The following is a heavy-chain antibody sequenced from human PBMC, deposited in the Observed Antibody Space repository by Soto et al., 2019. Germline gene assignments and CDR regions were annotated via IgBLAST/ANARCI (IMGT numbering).Heavy chain of an antibody. CDR3: AKALIEEGYYYYGLDV. V-gene: IGHV3-9*03. CDR1: GFTFDDYA. J-gene: IGHJ6*02. CDR2: ISWNSASI. Sequence: EVQLVESGGGLVQPGRSLRLSCAASGFTFDDYAMNWVRQAPGKGLVWVSGISWNSASIGYADSVKGRFTISRDNATDYLDLQMNSLRPEDMALYLCAKALIEEGYYYYGLDVWGQGTTVTVSS.